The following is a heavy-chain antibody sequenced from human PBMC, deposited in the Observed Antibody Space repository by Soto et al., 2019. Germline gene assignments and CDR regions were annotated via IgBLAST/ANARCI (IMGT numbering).Heavy chain of an antibody. J-gene: IGHJ4*02. CDR1: GFTFGDYA. CDR3: TTGDYYDSSGYYDY. CDR2: IRSKAYGGTT. Sequence: GGSLRLSCTASGFTFGDYAMSWVRQAPGKGLEWVGFIRSKAYGGTTEYAASVKGRFTISRDDSKIIAYLKMNSLKTEDTAVYYCTTGDYYDSSGYYDYWGQGTLVTVSS. D-gene: IGHD3-22*01. V-gene: IGHV3-49*04.